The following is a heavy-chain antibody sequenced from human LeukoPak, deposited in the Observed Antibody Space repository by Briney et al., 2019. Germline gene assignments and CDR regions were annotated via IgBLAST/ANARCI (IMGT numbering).Heavy chain of an antibody. V-gene: IGHV4-30-2*01. J-gene: IGHJ4*02. CDR1: GDSISRGGYS. CDR3: ARVRYSSSSAGEVDY. Sequence: PSQTLSLTCAISGDSISRGGYSWSWIRQPPGQGLEWIGYIYHSGSTYYNPSLKSRVTISVDRSKNQFSLKLSSVTAADTAVYYCARVRYSSSSAGEVDYWGQGTLVTVSS. D-gene: IGHD6-13*01. CDR2: IYHSGST.